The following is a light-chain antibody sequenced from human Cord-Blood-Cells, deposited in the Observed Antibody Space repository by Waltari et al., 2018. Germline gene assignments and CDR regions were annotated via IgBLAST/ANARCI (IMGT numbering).Light chain of an antibody. CDR1: SNNVGNQG. J-gene: IGLJ3*02. Sequence: QAGLTQPPSVSKGLRQTATLTCTGNSNNVGNQGAAWLQQHQGHPPKPLSYRKNNLPSGISERLSASRSGNTASLTITGLQPEDEADYYCSAWDSSLSACVFGGGTKLTVL. V-gene: IGLV10-54*01. CDR2: RKN. CDR3: SAWDSSLSACV.